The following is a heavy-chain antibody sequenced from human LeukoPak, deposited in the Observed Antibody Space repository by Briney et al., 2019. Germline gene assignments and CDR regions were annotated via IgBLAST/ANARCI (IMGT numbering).Heavy chain of an antibody. Sequence: SETLSLTCTVSGGSMRSDDDYWGWIRQPAGKGLEWIGRIYISGSTEYNPSLKSRVTISIYTSKNQISLKLSSVTAADTAVYYCGRDRWGSSYFDYWGQGTLVTVSS. J-gene: IGHJ4*02. V-gene: IGHV4-61*02. CDR1: GGSMRSDDDY. D-gene: IGHD3-16*01. CDR2: IYISGST. CDR3: GRDRWGSSYFDY.